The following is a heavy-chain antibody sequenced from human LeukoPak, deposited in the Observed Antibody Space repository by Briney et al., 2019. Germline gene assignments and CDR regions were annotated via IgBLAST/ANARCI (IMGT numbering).Heavy chain of an antibody. CDR2: ISSSGSPI. J-gene: IGHJ4*02. CDR3: AKDKNPYCSSTNCYPFDY. D-gene: IGHD2-2*01. Sequence: NPGGSLRLSCAASGFTFSDYYMTWIRQAPGKGLEWVSYISSSGSPIFYGDSVKGRFTISRDNAKNALYLQMNSLRAEDTAVYYCAKDKNPYCSSTNCYPFDYWGQGTLVTVSS. CDR1: GFTFSDYY. V-gene: IGHV3-11*04.